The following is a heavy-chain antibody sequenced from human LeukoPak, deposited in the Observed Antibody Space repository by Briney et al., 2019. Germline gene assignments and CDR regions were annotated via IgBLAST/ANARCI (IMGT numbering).Heavy chain of an antibody. CDR3: AILYCSSTSCYTADY. D-gene: IGHD2-2*02. J-gene: IGHJ4*02. CDR2: INPNSGGT. Sequence: GASVKVSCKASGYTFTGYYMHWVRQAPGQGLEWMGWINPNSGGTNYAQKFQGRVTMTRDTSISTAYMELSRLRSDDTAVYYCAILYCSSTSCYTADYWGQGTLVTVSS. CDR1: GYTFTGYY. V-gene: IGHV1-2*02.